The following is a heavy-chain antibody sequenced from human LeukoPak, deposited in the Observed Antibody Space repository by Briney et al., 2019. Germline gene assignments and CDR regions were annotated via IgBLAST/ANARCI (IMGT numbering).Heavy chain of an antibody. D-gene: IGHD6-13*01. CDR3: ASTRSGSSWYYFDY. CDR2: IYTSGST. J-gene: IGHJ4*02. Sequence: PSETPSLTCTVSGASISSYYWSWIRQPAGKGLEWIGRIYTSGSTNYNPSLKSRVTMSVDTSKNQFSLKLSSVTAADTAVYYCASTRSGSSWYYFDYWGQGTLVTVSS. CDR1: GASISSYY. V-gene: IGHV4-4*07.